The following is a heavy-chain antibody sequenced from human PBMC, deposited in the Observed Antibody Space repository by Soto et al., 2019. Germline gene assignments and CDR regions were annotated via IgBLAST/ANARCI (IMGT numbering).Heavy chain of an antibody. Sequence: XESLNVSCAASGFTFSSYAMSWVRQAPGKGLEWVSAISGSGGSTYYADSVKGRFTISRDNSKNTLYLQMNSLRAEDTAVYYCAKAKSITMIVVVLYFDYWGQGTLVTVSS. V-gene: IGHV3-23*01. CDR3: AKAKSITMIVVVLYFDY. D-gene: IGHD3-22*01. CDR1: GFTFSSYA. J-gene: IGHJ4*02. CDR2: ISGSGGST.